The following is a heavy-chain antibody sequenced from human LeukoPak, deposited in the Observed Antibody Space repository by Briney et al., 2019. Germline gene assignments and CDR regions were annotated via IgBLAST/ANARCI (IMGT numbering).Heavy chain of an antibody. V-gene: IGHV4-30-4*01. CDR2: IYYSGSP. CDR1: GGSISSCDYY. J-gene: IGHJ6*02. Sequence: PSQTLSLTCTVSGGSISSCDYYWSWIPPPPGKGLEWIGYIYYSGSPYYNPSLKSRVTISVDTSKDQFSLKLSSVTAADTAVYYCARAGSLELVYGMDVWGQGTTVTVSS. CDR3: ARAGSLELVYGMDV. D-gene: IGHD1-26*01.